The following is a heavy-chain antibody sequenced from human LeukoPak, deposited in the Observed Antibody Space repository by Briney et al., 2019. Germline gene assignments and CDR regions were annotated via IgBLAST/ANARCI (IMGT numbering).Heavy chain of an antibody. J-gene: IGHJ4*02. CDR2: ISSSSTHI. CDR1: GLTFSSYN. Sequence: PGGSLRLSCAASGLTFSSYNMNWVRQAPGKGLEWVSYISSSSTHIYYADSVKGRFTISRDNARNSLYLQMNSPRAEDTAIYYCARSEHSSSSFDYWGQGTLVTVSS. D-gene: IGHD6-6*01. CDR3: ARSEHSSSSFDY. V-gene: IGHV3-21*01.